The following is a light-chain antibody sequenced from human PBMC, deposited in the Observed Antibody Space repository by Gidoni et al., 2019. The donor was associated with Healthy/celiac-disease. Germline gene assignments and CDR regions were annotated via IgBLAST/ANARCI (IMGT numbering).Light chain of an antibody. Sequence: IVMTQSPHPRCSSLGERATINCKSSQRVLYSSNNKTDLGWYRQKPGQTPKLLIYWASTRESGVPDRFSGSGSGTDLTLTISSLQAEDVAVYYCQQYYSTPWTFGQGTKVEIK. J-gene: IGKJ1*01. CDR3: QQYYSTPWT. CDR2: WAS. CDR1: QRVLYSSNNKTD. V-gene: IGKV4-1*01.